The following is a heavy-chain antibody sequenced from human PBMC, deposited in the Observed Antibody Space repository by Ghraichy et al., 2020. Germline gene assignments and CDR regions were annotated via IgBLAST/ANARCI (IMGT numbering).Heavy chain of an antibody. Sequence: SQTLSLTCAVSGGSITSSNYYWGWIHQTPGKGLEWIGSIHHSGSTYYNPSLKSRLTISADTSKNQFSLKLSSVTAADTAVYYCAGSFTVIRYFDLWGRGTLVTVSS. J-gene: IGHJ2*01. CDR3: AGSFTVIRYFDL. CDR1: GGSITSSNYY. V-gene: IGHV4-39*01. CDR2: IHHSGST. D-gene: IGHD4-23*01.